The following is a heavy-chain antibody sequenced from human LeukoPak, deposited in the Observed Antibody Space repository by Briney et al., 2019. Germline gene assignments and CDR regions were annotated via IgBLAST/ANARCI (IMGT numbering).Heavy chain of an antibody. J-gene: IGHJ4*02. CDR1: GYTFTHYA. CDR2: INTNTGNP. D-gene: IGHD3-22*01. Sequence: ASVKVSCKASGYTFTHYAMNWVRRAPGQGLEWMGWINTNTGNPTYAQGFTGRFVFSLDSSVSTAYLQISSLKAEDTAVYYCVTRDGVSSGFFNVDYWGQGTLVTVSS. CDR3: VTRDGVSSGFFNVDY. V-gene: IGHV7-4-1*02.